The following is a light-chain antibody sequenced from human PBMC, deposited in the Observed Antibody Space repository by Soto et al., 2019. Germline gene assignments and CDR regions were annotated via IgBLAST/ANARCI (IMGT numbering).Light chain of an antibody. Sequence: DITMPQYPSTLSASAGARVTITCRASQSISSWVAWYHQKPGKAPKLLIYDASSLESGVPSWFSARGSGTEFTLTLRSLQPEDFATDYCQPYNSYWTFGQGTKLDIK. CDR2: DAS. J-gene: IGKJ1*01. V-gene: IGKV1-5*01. CDR1: QSISSW. CDR3: QPYNSYWT.